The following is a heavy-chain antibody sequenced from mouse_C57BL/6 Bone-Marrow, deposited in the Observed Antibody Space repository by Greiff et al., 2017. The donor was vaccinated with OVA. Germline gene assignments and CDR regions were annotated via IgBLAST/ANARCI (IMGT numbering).Heavy chain of an antibody. Sequence: VQLQQSGAELARPGASVKLSCKASGYTFTSYGISWVKQSTGQGLEWIGEIYPRSGNTYYNEKFKGKATLNADKSSSKAYMELRSLTSEDSAVYFCARENLYYGSSWFAYWGQGTLVTVSA. V-gene: IGHV1-81*01. J-gene: IGHJ3*01. CDR1: GYTFTSYG. D-gene: IGHD1-1*01. CDR2: IYPRSGNT. CDR3: ARENLYYGSSWFAY.